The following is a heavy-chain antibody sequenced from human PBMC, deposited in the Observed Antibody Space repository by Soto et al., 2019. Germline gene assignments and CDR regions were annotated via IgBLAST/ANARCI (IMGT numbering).Heavy chain of an antibody. CDR1: GYTFTSYG. J-gene: IGHJ6*02. V-gene: IGHV1-18*01. CDR2: ISAYNGNT. Sequence: ASVKVSCKASGYTFTSYGISWVRQAPGQGLEWMGWISAYNGNTNYAQKFQGRVTMTEDTSTDTAYMELSSLRSEDTAVYYCATGTIFGVVSSGRYYYGMDVWGQGTTVTVSS. D-gene: IGHD3-3*01. CDR3: ATGTIFGVVSSGRYYYGMDV.